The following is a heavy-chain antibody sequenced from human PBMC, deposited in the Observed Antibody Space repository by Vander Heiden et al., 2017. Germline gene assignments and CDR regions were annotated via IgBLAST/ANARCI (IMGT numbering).Heavy chain of an antibody. V-gene: IGHV3-23*01. CDR1: GFTFSSYA. CDR3: AKDLRVRGVIITHDAFDI. Sequence: EVQLLESGGGLVQPGGSLRLSCAASGFTFSSYAMSWVRQVPGKGLEWVSAISGSGGSTYYADSVKGRFTISRDNSKNTLYLQMNSLRAEDTAVYYCAKDLRVRGVIITHDAFDIWGQGTMVTVSS. D-gene: IGHD3-10*01. CDR2: ISGSGGST. J-gene: IGHJ3*02.